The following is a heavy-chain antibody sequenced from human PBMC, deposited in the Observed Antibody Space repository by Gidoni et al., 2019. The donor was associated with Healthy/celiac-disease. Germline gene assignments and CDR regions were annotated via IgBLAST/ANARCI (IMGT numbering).Heavy chain of an antibody. J-gene: IGHJ4*02. CDR2: ISGSGGST. CDR1: GFPFSSYA. V-gene: IGHV3-23*01. D-gene: IGHD2-15*01. Sequence: EVQLLESGGGLVQPGGSLRLSCAASGFPFSSYAISWVRQAPGKGLEWVSAISGSGGSTYYADSVKGRFTISRDNSKNTLYLQMNSLRAEDTAVYYCAKDQGYCSGGSCYGWAYFDYWGQGTLVTVSS. CDR3: AKDQGYCSGGSCYGWAYFDY.